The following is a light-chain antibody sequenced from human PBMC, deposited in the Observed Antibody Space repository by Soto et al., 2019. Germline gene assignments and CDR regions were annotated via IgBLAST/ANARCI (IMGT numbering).Light chain of an antibody. CDR3: QQRSTWPCFT. CDR1: QSVSSR. Sequence: EIVLTQSPATLSLSPGDSATLSCRASQSVSSRLAWFQQKPGQAPRLLIYYTSTRATGIPARFSVSASGTDLTLSISRLERGDFALSYCQQRSTWPCFTFVAGTRVDIK. CDR2: YTS. V-gene: IGKV3-11*01. J-gene: IGKJ3*01.